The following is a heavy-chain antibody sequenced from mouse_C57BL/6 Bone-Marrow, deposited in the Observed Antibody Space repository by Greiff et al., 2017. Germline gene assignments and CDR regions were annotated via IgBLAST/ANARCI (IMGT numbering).Heavy chain of an antibody. Sequence: QVQLQQSGPELVKPGASVKISCKASGYAFSSSWMNWVKQRPGKGLEWIGRIYPGDGDTNYNGKFKGKATLTADKSSSTAYMQLSSLTSEDSAVYFCARPNWAWFAYWGQGTLVTVSA. D-gene: IGHD4-1*01. CDR1: GYAFSSSW. J-gene: IGHJ3*01. V-gene: IGHV1-82*01. CDR2: IYPGDGDT. CDR3: ARPNWAWFAY.